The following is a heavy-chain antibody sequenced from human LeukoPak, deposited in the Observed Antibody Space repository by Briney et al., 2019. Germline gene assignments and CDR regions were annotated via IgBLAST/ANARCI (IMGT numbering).Heavy chain of an antibody. J-gene: IGHJ4*02. V-gene: IGHV3-7*04. CDR1: GFTFSSYG. CDR2: IKQDGGEK. CDR3: ARVSRVVAYLSSFDY. D-gene: IGHD2-15*01. Sequence: GGSLRLSCAVSGFTFSSYGMSWVRQAPGKGLEWVANIKQDGGEKYYVDSVKGRFTISRDNAKNSLYLQMNSLRAEDTAVYYCARVSRVVAYLSSFDYWGQGTLVTVSS.